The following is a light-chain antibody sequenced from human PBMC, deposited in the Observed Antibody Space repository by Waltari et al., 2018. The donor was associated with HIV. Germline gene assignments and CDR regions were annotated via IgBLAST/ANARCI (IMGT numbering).Light chain of an antibody. Sequence: EIVMTQTPLSLSVTPGQPASISCKSSQSLLPGDGKTYLSWYLQRPGQPPQLLIYEVSNRFPGVPERFSGRGSGTDFTLKISRVEAEDVGVYYCMQSIQIPLTFGGGTKVEIK. CDR1: QSLLPGDGKTY. V-gene: IGKV2D-29*01. J-gene: IGKJ4*01. CDR2: EVS. CDR3: MQSIQIPLT.